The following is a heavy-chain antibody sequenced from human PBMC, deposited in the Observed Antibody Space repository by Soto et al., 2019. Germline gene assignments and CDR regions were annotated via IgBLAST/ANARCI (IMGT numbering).Heavy chain of an antibody. J-gene: IGHJ5*02. CDR3: ARHLGWFDP. CDR1: DSSISSYY. Sequence: PSETLSNTCADSDSSISSYYCSWIRQPPGKGLEWIGYIYYSGSTNYNPSLKSRVTISVDTSKNQFSLKLSSVTAADTAVYYCARHLGWFDPCGQGTLVTVSS. V-gene: IGHV4-59*08. CDR2: IYYSGST.